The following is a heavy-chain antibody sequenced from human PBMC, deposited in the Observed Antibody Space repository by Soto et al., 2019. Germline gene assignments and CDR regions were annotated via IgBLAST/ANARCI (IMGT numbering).Heavy chain of an antibody. CDR1: GFSLSTSGMC. CDR3: ARINQGYSEVAWFDP. CDR2: IDWDDDK. D-gene: IGHD4-4*01. V-gene: IGHV2-70*11. Sequence: SGPMLVNPTQTLTLTCTFSGFSLSTSGMCVSWIRQPPGKALEWLARIDWDDDKYYSTSLKTRLTISKDTSKNQVVLTMTNMDPVDTATYYCARINQGYSEVAWFDPWGQGTLVTVSS. J-gene: IGHJ5*02.